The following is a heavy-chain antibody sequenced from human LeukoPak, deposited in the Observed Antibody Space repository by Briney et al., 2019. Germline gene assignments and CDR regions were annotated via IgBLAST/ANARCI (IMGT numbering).Heavy chain of an antibody. CDR3: AKGSGSYDYFDS. V-gene: IGHV3-30*18. D-gene: IGHD1-26*01. CDR1: GFNFNTYA. Sequence: GRSLRLSCAASGFNFNTYAMDWLRQAPGEGLEWVAGISNDGSNKFYVDSVKGRFTISRDNSNNTLYLQMNSLRPDDRGVYYCAKGSGSYDYFDSWGQGTLVTVSS. J-gene: IGHJ4*02. CDR2: ISNDGSNK.